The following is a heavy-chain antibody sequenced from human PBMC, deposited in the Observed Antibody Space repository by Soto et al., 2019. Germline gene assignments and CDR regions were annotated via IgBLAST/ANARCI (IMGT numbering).Heavy chain of an antibody. Sequence: PSETLSLTCTVSGGSISSSSYYWGWIRQPPGKGLEWIGSIYYSGSTYYNPSLKSRVTISVDTSRNQFSLKLSSVTAADTAVYYCARSIQLWLRDNLHYFDYWGQGTLVTVSS. CDR3: ARSIQLWLRDNLHYFDY. J-gene: IGHJ4*02. CDR1: GGSISSSSYY. D-gene: IGHD5-18*01. V-gene: IGHV4-39*01. CDR2: IYYSGST.